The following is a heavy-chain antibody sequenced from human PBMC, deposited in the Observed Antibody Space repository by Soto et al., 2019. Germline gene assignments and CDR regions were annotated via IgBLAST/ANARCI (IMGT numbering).Heavy chain of an antibody. V-gene: IGHV1-69*15. CDR2: IIPIFGSA. D-gene: IGHD5-12*01. Sequence: RVAFGYCALTWARQAKKQGLEWLGRIIPIFGSANYAQKFQGRVTITADESTTTAYMELSSLRSDDTAVYYFAKDGGKNGYFGNWFDPWGQGTLVTVS. CDR3: AKDGGKNGYFGNWFDP. CDR1: RVAFGYCA. J-gene: IGHJ5*02.